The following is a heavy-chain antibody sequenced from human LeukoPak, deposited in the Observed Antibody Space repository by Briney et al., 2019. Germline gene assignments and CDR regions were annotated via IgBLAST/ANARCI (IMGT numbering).Heavy chain of an antibody. CDR2: ISGSGGST. CDR1: GFTFSSYG. J-gene: IGHJ3*02. CDR3: AKDAASGAAAGTDAFDI. D-gene: IGHD6-13*01. V-gene: IGHV3-23*01. Sequence: GGTLRLSCAASGFTFSSYGMSWVRQAPGKGLEWVSAISGSGGSTYYADSVKGRFTIPRDNSKNTLYLQMNSLRAEDTAVYYCAKDAASGAAAGTDAFDIWGQGTMVTVSS.